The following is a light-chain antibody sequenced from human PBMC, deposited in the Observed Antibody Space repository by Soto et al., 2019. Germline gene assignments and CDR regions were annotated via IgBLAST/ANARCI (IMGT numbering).Light chain of an antibody. CDR3: QQCGRSPT. Sequence: EIVWTQSPGSLSLSQGERASLSRRASQKISSTVLAWYQQKPGQAPRLLIYGASSRTTGIPDRCSGSWSGTDFTLTISILDPEDFAMYYCQQCGRSPTFGQGTKVDIK. J-gene: IGKJ1*01. CDR2: GAS. V-gene: IGKV3-20*01. CDR1: QKISSTV.